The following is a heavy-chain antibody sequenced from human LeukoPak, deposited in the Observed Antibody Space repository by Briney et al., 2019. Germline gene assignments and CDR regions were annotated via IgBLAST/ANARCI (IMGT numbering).Heavy chain of an antibody. D-gene: IGHD2-2*01. J-gene: IGHJ4*02. CDR3: AKRGTSLYYFDY. Sequence: GGSLRLSCAASGFTFSSYAMSWVRQAPGKGLEWVSAISGSGDSTYYADSVKGRFTISRDNSKNTMYLQMNSLRAEDTAVYYCAKRGTSLYYFDYGGQGTLVTVSS. V-gene: IGHV3-23*01. CDR2: ISGSGDST. CDR1: GFTFSSYA.